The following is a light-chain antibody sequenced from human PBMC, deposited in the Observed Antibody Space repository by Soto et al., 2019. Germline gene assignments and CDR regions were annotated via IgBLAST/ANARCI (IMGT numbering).Light chain of an antibody. Sequence: IRLTQSPSSLSASVGDRVTITCRASQGISSYLAWYQQKPGKAPKLLIYAASTLQSGVPSRFSGSGSGTDFTLTISTLQPEDFATYYWRRLSTYPRSFGPGTVVDI. J-gene: IGKJ3*01. V-gene: IGKV1-9*01. CDR3: RRLSTYPRS. CDR2: AAS. CDR1: QGISSY.